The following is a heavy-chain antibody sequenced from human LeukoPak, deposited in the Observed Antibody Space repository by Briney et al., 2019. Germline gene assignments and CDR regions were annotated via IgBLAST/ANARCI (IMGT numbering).Heavy chain of an antibody. J-gene: IGHJ6*02. CDR2: MYPGDSDT. V-gene: IGHV5-51*01. CDR1: GYTFSNHW. Sequence: GESLKISCKGFGYTFSNHWIAWLRQMPGKGLERMGIMYPGDSDTRYSPSFQGQVTFSVDKSIATAYLEWSSLKASDTALYYCARRGVLDGLDVWGQGTTVTVSS. D-gene: IGHD3-3*01. CDR3: ARRGVLDGLDV.